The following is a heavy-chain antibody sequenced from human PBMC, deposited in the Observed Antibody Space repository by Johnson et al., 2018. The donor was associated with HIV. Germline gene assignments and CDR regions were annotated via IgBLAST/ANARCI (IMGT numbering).Heavy chain of an antibody. J-gene: IGHJ3*02. CDR3: TKDRTYWGYDAFDI. D-gene: IGHD2-8*02. CDR2: VWYDGSNK. CDR1: GFTFSNYG. V-gene: IGHV3-33*06. Sequence: QVQLVESGGGVVPPGRSLRLSCVASGFTFSNYGMHWVRQAPGKGLEWVAAVWYDGSNKYYANSVKGRFTIFRDNSENTRYLQMNRLRADDTAVYFCTKDRTYWGYDAFDIWCQGTMVTVSS.